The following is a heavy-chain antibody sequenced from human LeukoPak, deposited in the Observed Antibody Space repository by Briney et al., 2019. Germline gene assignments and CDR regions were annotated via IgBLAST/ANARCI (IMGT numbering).Heavy chain of an antibody. CDR1: GYTFTSYY. CDR2: INPSGGST. V-gene: IGHV1-46*01. Sequence: GASVKVSCKASGYTFTSYYMHWVRQAPGQGLEWMGIINPSGGSTSYAQKFQGRVTMTRDASTSTVYMELSSLRSEDTAVYYCARVLSNWNYHDYWGQGTLVTVSS. D-gene: IGHD1-1*01. J-gene: IGHJ4*02. CDR3: ARVLSNWNYHDY.